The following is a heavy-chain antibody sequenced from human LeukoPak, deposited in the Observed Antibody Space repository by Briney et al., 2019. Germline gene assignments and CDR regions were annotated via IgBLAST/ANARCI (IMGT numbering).Heavy chain of an antibody. V-gene: IGHV3-30*18. CDR2: ISYDGSNK. Sequence: PGGSLSLYCAASGFTFSSYAMHWVRQAPGKGLEWVAVISYDGSNKYYADSVKGRFAISRDNSKSTLYLQMNSLRAEDTAVYYCAKDPRITTIVVLYYFDYWGQRTLVTVSS. CDR3: AKDPRITTIVVLYYFDY. D-gene: IGHD3-22*01. CDR1: GFTFSSYA. J-gene: IGHJ4*02.